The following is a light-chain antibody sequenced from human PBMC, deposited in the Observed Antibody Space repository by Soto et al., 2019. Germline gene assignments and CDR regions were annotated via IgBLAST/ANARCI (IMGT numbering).Light chain of an antibody. CDR1: SSDVGGYNY. Sequence: QSVRAQPAYVSGSPGQASTLSSTGSSSDVGGYNYVSWYQQHPGKAPKLMIYYVSNRPSGVSSRFSGSKSGNTASLTISGLQADAEADYYCSSYTSSTHYVFGTGTKVTVL. CDR3: SSYTSSTHYV. CDR2: YVS. J-gene: IGLJ1*01. V-gene: IGLV2-14*03.